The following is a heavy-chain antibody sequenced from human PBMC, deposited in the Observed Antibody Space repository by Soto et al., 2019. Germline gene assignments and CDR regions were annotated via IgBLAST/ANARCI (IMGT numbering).Heavy chain of an antibody. D-gene: IGHD2-15*01. CDR2: ISRRGTGL. Sequence: PGGSLRLSCAASGFTFSDYYLTWLRQAPGQGLRRVSYISRRGTGLYYARTVTGRFTISRDHGKNSLYLHRSTLRVRDKAATSCARAYSDACDIWGQWRMGTVAS. CDR3: ARAYSDACDI. J-gene: IGHJ3*02. CDR1: GFTFSDYY. V-gene: IGHV3-11*01.